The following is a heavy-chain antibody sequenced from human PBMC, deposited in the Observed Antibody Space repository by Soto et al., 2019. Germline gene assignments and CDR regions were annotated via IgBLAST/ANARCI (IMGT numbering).Heavy chain of an antibody. CDR2: IIPIFGTA. CDR3: ARDRGRLRYLYGFTDYYYGMDG. J-gene: IGHJ6*02. Sequence: SSVQVSCKAPGGVFSNYALTWVRQAPGQGLEWMGGIIPIFGTANYAQKFQGRVTITADESTSTAYMELSSLRSEDTAVYYCARDRGRLRYLYGFTDYYYGMDGWAQGTTVTVSS. V-gene: IGHV1-69*13. D-gene: IGHD3-9*01. CDR1: GGVFSNYA.